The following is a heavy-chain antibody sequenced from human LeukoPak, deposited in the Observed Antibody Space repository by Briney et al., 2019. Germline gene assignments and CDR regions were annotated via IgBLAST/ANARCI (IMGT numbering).Heavy chain of an antibody. CDR2: ISSGSDYI. CDR3: AKDRGY. Sequence: GGSLRLSCAASGFTFSTYRLNWVRQAPGKGLEWVSYISSGSDYIYYADSVKGRFTISRDNAKNSLYLQMNSLRADDTAVYYCAKDRGYWGQGTLVTVSS. V-gene: IGHV3-21*04. J-gene: IGHJ4*02. CDR1: GFTFSTYR.